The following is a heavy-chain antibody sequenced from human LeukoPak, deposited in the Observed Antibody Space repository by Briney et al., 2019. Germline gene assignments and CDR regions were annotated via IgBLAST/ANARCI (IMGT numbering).Heavy chain of an antibody. J-gene: IGHJ4*02. CDR2: FDPEDGET. V-gene: IGHV1-24*01. CDR3: ATYLADGYYLAVDY. D-gene: IGHD3-22*01. Sequence: ASVKVSCKVSVDSLTKVSMKWGRQAPGKGLEWMGGFDPEDGETIYAQKFQGRVTMTEDTSTDTAYMELSSLRSEDTAVYYCATYLADGYYLAVDYWGQGTLVTVSS. CDR1: VDSLTKVS.